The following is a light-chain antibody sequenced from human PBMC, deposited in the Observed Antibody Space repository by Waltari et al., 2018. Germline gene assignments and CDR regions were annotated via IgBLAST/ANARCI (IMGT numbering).Light chain of an antibody. V-gene: IGKV3-20*01. J-gene: IGKJ1*01. CDR2: GAS. CDR3: QQYGSSPWT. CDR1: QSVSSSY. Sequence: EIVLTQSPGTLSLSPGERATLSCRASQSVSSSYLAWYQQKPGQAPRLLIYGASSRFTGIPDRFSGSGSGTDFTLTISRLEPEDFAVYYCQQYGSSPWTFSQGTKVEIK.